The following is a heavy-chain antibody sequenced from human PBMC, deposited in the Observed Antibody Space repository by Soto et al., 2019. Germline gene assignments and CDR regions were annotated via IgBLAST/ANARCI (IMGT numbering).Heavy chain of an antibody. Sequence: QVQLVESGGGVVQPGRSLRLSCAASGFTFSSYGMHWVRQAPGKGLEWVAVIWYDGSNKYYADSVKGRFTISRDNSKNTLYLQMNSLRAEDTAVYYCARYGSGYYDFWSGYYGALNDYYYYGMDVWGQGTTVTVSS. CDR1: GFTFSSYG. V-gene: IGHV3-33*01. J-gene: IGHJ6*02. D-gene: IGHD3-3*01. CDR3: ARYGSGYYDFWSGYYGALNDYYYYGMDV. CDR2: IWYDGSNK.